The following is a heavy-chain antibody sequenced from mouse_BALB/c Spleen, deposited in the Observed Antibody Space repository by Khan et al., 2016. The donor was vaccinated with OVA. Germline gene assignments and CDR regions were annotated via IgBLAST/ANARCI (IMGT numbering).Heavy chain of an antibody. CDR1: GFTFSSFG. D-gene: IGHD4-1*01. V-gene: IGHV5-17*02. J-gene: IGHJ2*01. Sequence: EVELVESGGGLVQPGGSRKLSCAASGFTFSSFGMHWVRQAPEKGLEWVAYINSGSTTIYYADPLKGRFTISRDNPKNTLFLQMTSLRSEDTAMYYCARGNWAYWGQGTTLTVSS. CDR2: INSGSTTI. CDR3: ARGNWAY.